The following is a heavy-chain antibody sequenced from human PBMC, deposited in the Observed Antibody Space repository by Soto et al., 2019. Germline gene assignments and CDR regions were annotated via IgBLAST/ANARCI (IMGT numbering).Heavy chain of an antibody. CDR1: GYTFTSYG. V-gene: IGHV1-18*01. D-gene: IGHD4-17*01. CDR3: ARDWVGDLAY. Sequence: QVQLVQSGGEVXXPGASVKVSXXTSGYTFTSYGISWVRQAPGQGLEWMGWISGYNGDTKYVQKFQGRVTLTTDTSTNTAYMEVRSLRSDDTAVYYCARDWVGDLAYWGQGTLVTVSS. J-gene: IGHJ4*02. CDR2: ISGYNGDT.